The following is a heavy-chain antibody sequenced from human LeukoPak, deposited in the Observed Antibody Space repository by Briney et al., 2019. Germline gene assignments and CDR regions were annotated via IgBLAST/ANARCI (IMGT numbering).Heavy chain of an antibody. D-gene: IGHD3-9*01. V-gene: IGHV3-30*04. CDR1: GFSFSTYT. CDR3: ARAGSGVVLRFFDWLLHYFDY. J-gene: IGHJ4*02. CDR2: ISYDGSNE. Sequence: GGSLRLSCAASGFSFSTYTMHWVRQAPGKGLEWVAVISYDGSNEYYADSVKGRFTISRDNSKNTLYLQMNSLRAEDTAVYYFARAGSGVVLRFFDWLLHYFDYWGQGTLVTVSS.